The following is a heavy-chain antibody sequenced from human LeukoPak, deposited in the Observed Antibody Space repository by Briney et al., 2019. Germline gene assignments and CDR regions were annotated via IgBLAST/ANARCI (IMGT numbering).Heavy chain of an antibody. CDR1: GGSFSGYY. Sequence: SETLSLTCAVYGGSFSGYYWSWIRQPPGKGLEGMGEINHSGSTNYNPSLESRLSISVDASKNQFSLKLSSGTAADTAVYYCARDSPNNDYGDYGVDYWGQGTLVTVSS. D-gene: IGHD4-17*01. V-gene: IGHV4-34*01. CDR3: ARDSPNNDYGDYGVDY. CDR2: INHSGST. J-gene: IGHJ4*02.